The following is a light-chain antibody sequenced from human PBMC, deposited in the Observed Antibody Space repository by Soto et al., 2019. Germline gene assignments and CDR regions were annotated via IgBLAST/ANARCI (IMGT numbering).Light chain of an antibody. CDR1: QSISIY. V-gene: IGKV1-39*01. CDR3: QQSYSTPYT. Sequence: DIQMTQSPSSLSASVGDRVTITCRASQSISIYLNWYQQKPGKAPKLLIYGASSLQSGVPSRFSGSGSGTHFTLISSSLQPEDFATYYCQQSYSTPYTFGQGTNVEIK. CDR2: GAS. J-gene: IGKJ2*01.